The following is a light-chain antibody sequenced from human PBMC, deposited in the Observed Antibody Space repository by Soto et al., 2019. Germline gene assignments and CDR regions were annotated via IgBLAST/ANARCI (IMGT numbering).Light chain of an antibody. J-gene: IGKJ1*01. CDR2: RAS. CDR1: QSISDW. V-gene: IGKV1-5*03. CDR3: QHYDNYLWT. Sequence: DIQMTQSPATLPASVGDRVTITCRASQSISDWVAWYQQKPGKPPKFLIYRASSLQGGVPSRFSGSGSGTEFTLTISSLQPDDFATYYCQHYDNYLWTFGQGTKVESK.